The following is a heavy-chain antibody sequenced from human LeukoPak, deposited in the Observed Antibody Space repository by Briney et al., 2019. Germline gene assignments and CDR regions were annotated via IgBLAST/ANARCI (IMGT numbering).Heavy chain of an antibody. CDR3: AKEGRGSYYRPFDY. V-gene: IGHV3-13*01. CDR2: IGAAGGT. J-gene: IGHJ4*02. D-gene: IGHD1-26*01. Sequence: PGGSLRLSCAASGFTLSIHDMVWVRQITGKGLEWVSAIGAAGGTYYPGSVKGRFTISRENAKNSLYLQMNSLRVGDTAVYYCAKEGRGSYYRPFDYWGQGTLVTVSS. CDR1: GFTLSIHD.